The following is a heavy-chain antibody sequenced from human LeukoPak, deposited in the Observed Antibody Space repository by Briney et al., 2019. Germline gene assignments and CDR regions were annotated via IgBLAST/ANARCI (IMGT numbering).Heavy chain of an antibody. J-gene: IGHJ5*02. CDR1: GGSFSGYY. CDR2: INYSGST. Sequence: SETLSLTCAVYGGSFSGYYWSWIRQPPGKGLEWIGEINYSGSTNYNPSLKSRVTISVDTSKNQFSLKPSSVTAADTAVYYCARVRLYDSSGYSNNWFDPWGQGTLVTVSS. V-gene: IGHV4-34*01. CDR3: ARVRLYDSSGYSNNWFDP. D-gene: IGHD3-22*01.